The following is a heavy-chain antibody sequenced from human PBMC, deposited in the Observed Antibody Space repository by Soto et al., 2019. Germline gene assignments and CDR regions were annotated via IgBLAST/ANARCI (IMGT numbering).Heavy chain of an antibody. J-gene: IGHJ6*03. CDR2: IRSKGNNYAT. CDR3: SRQASDFSSRKPQYYMDV. Sequence: EVQLVESGGGLVQPGGSLKLSCAASGFTFSGSAMHWVRQASGKGLEWVGRIRSKGNNYATAYGASLRGRFTISRDDSKDTTYLQMNSLNTEDTAVDYCSRQASDFSSRKPQYYMDVWGKGTTVTVSS. V-gene: IGHV3-73*01. D-gene: IGHD3-3*01. CDR1: GFTFSGSA.